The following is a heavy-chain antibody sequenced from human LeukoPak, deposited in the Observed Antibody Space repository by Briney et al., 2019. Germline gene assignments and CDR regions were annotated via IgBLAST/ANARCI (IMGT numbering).Heavy chain of an antibody. D-gene: IGHD6-6*01. Sequence: ASVKVSCKASGYTFTSYDINWVRQATGQGLEWMGWMNPNSGNTGYAQKFQGRVTMTRNTSISTAYMELSSLRSEDTAVYYCARDSSSSKSWDYWGQGTLVTVSS. V-gene: IGHV1-8*01. CDR1: GYTFTSYD. J-gene: IGHJ4*02. CDR3: ARDSSSSKSWDY. CDR2: MNPNSGNT.